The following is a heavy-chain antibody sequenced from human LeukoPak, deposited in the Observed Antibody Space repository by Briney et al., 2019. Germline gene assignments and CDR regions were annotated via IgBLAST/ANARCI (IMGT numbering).Heavy chain of an antibody. CDR2: LYSGDSDT. Sequence: GESLQFACKGSGYNFTRYWIVWVRQMPGKGLEWMGILYSGDSDTRYSPSFQGQVTISADKSISTAYLQWSSLKASDTAMYYCARTGGDYDPADYWGQGTLVTVSS. J-gene: IGHJ4*02. V-gene: IGHV5-51*01. D-gene: IGHD4-17*01. CDR1: GYNFTRYW. CDR3: ARTGGDYDPADY.